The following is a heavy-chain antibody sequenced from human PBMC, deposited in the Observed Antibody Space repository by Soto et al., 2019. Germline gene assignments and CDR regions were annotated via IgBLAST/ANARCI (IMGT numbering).Heavy chain of an antibody. CDR1: GGSFSGYY. CDR2: TNHSGST. Sequence: PSETLSLTCAVYGGSFSGYYWSWIRQPPGKGLEWIGETNHSGSTNYNPSLKSRVTISVDTSKNQFSLKLSSVTAADTAVYYCARAIPYWNWPAYFDYWGQGTLVTVSS. D-gene: IGHD1-7*01. CDR3: ARAIPYWNWPAYFDY. J-gene: IGHJ4*02. V-gene: IGHV4-34*01.